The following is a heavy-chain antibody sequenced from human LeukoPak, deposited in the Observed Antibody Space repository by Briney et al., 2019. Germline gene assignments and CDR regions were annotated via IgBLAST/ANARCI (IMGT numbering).Heavy chain of an antibody. Sequence: ASVKVSCKASGYTFTSYGISWVRQAPGQGLEWMGWISAYNGNTNYAQKLQGRVTMTTGTSTSTAYMELRSLRSDDTAVYYCARDNLHFDSSGYYDYWGQGTLVTVSS. CDR1: GYTFTSYG. D-gene: IGHD3-22*01. CDR2: ISAYNGNT. V-gene: IGHV1-18*01. CDR3: ARDNLHFDSSGYYDY. J-gene: IGHJ4*02.